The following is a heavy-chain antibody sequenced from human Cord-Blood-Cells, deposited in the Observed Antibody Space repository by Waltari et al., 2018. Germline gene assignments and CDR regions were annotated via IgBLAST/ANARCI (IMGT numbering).Heavy chain of an antibody. V-gene: IGHV4-39*01. CDR3: ASKRAAGIDY. CDR1: GGHISSSSYY. CDR2: IYYSGRT. J-gene: IGHJ4*02. D-gene: IGHD6-13*01. Sequence: QLQLQESGPGLVKPSETLSLTCTVSGGHISSSSYYWGWISQPPRKGLEWIGSIYYSGRTYYNPSLNARVTISVDTSKNQFSLKLSSVTAADTAVYYCASKRAAGIDYWGQGTLVTVSS.